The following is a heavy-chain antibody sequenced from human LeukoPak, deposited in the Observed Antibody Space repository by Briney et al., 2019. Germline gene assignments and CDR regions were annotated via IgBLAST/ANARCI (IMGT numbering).Heavy chain of an antibody. J-gene: IGHJ4*02. Sequence: VASVKVSCKASGYTFTIYGISWVRQAPGQGLEWMGWISAYNGNTNYAQKLQGRVTMTTDTSTSTAYMELRSLRSDDTDVYYCARDVGNPVLYGSGSYYPTYFDYWGQGTLVTVSS. D-gene: IGHD3-10*01. CDR2: ISAYNGNT. CDR3: ARDVGNPVLYGSGSYYPTYFDY. CDR1: GYTFTIYG. V-gene: IGHV1-18*01.